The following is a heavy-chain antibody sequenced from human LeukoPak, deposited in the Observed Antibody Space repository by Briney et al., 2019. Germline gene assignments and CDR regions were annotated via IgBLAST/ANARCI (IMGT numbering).Heavy chain of an antibody. V-gene: IGHV3-7*01. CDR3: ARDNYHSSDY. J-gene: IGHJ4*02. Sequence: PRGSLRLSCAASGFTFSRYWMSWVRQAPGKGLEWVANIKEDGSEKYYVDSVKGRFTISRDNAKNSLYLQMNGLRAEDTAIHYCARDNYHSSDYWGQGTLVTVSS. CDR2: IKEDGSEK. D-gene: IGHD3-22*01. CDR1: GFTFSRYW.